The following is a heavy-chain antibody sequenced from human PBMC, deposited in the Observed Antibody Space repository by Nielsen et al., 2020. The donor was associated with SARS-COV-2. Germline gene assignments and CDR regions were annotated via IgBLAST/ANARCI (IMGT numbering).Heavy chain of an antibody. CDR3: ARVGWGAYYYYMDV. J-gene: IGHJ6*03. D-gene: IGHD6-19*01. CDR1: GYTFTGYY. V-gene: IGHV1-2*06. Sequence: ASVKVSCKASGYTFTGYYMHWVRQAPGQGLEWMGRINPNSGGTNYAQKFQGRVTMTRDTSISTAYMELSRLRSDDTAVHYCARVGWGAYYYYMDVWGKGTTVTVSS. CDR2: INPNSGGT.